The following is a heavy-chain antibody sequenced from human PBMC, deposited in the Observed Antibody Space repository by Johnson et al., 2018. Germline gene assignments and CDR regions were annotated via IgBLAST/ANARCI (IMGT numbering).Heavy chain of an antibody. V-gene: IGHV3-23*04. J-gene: IGHJ1*01. CDR1: GFSFSRSV. D-gene: IGHD5-12*01. CDR3: EYRMAALGQKYFQD. CDR2: LDGGSGST. Sequence: VQLVQSGGGLVQPGGSLRLSCVASGFSFSRSVMSWVRQAPGKGLEWVSTLDGGSGSTYYADSVQGRFSISRDISKNTLYLQLSSLRGEGSALYYCEYRMAALGQKYFQDWGPGALVTVSS.